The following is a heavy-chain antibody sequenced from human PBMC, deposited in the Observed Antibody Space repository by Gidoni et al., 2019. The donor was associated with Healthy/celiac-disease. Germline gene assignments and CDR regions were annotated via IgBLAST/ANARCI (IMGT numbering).Heavy chain of an antibody. CDR2: IYYSRHT. J-gene: IGHJ6*02. Sequence: LQESGAGLVLRADSLSLICPLAGGSVTSGCSYWSWIRQPAGKGLEWIGYIYYSRHTNCNPSLKGRVTISVDTSKNQFSLNLCSVTTADTAVYYCAKYRGVTTFYYYYGMDVWGQGTTVTVSS. D-gene: IGHD3-10*01. CDR3: AKYRGVTTFYYYYGMDV. CDR1: GGSVTSGCSY. V-gene: IGHV4-61*10.